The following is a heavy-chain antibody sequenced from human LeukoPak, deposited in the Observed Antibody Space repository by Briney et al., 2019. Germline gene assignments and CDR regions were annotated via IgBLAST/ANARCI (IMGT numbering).Heavy chain of an antibody. V-gene: IGHV4-39*07. CDR2: IHYSGST. Sequence: PSETLSLTCTVSGGSISSSSCYWAWIRQPPGKGLEWIGSIHYSGSTYYNPSLQSRVTISIDTSKNQFSLKLRFVTAADTAVYYCARVRCSGGSCPYYYYYYYMDVWGKGTTVTVSS. CDR3: ARVRCSGGSCPYYYYYYYMDV. CDR1: GGSISSSSCY. D-gene: IGHD2-15*01. J-gene: IGHJ6*03.